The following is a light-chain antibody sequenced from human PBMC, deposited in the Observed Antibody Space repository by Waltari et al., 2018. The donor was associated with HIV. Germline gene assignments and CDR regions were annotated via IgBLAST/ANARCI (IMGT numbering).Light chain of an antibody. J-gene: IGLJ3*02. CDR3: SSYAGSDNRWV. V-gene: IGLV2-8*01. CDR1: SSAVGGFTD. CDR2: EDS. Sequence: QAALTQPASASGSPRQSVTIPCPGPSSAVGGFTDVSWYQQHPGQAPKLMIYEDSKRPSGVPDRFSGSKSGNTASLTVSGLQAEDEADYYCSSYAGSDNRWVFGGGTKLTVL.